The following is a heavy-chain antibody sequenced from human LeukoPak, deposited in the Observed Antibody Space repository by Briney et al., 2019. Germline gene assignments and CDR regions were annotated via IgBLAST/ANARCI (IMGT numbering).Heavy chain of an antibody. Sequence: SETLSLTCTASGGSISSGSYYWSWIRQPAGKGLEWIGRIYTSGSTNYNPSLKSRVTISVDTSKNQFSLKLSSVTAADTAVYYCASSYPDYGDWYFDYWGQGTLVTVSS. CDR1: GGSISSGSYY. CDR2: IYTSGST. CDR3: ASSYPDYGDWYFDY. J-gene: IGHJ4*02. V-gene: IGHV4-61*02. D-gene: IGHD4-17*01.